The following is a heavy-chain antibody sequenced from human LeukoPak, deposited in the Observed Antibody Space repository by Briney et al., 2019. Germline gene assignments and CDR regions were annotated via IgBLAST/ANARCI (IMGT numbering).Heavy chain of an antibody. Sequence: GGSLRLSCAASGFTVSSNYMSWVRQAPGKGLEWVSAISGGGGSTDYADSVKGRFTISRDNSKNTLYLQMNSLRAEDTAVYYCAKSSVYGDYNPYYYYYYMDVWGKGTTVTVSS. CDR2: ISGGGGST. V-gene: IGHV3-23*01. CDR3: AKSSVYGDYNPYYYYYYMDV. D-gene: IGHD4-17*01. CDR1: GFTVSSNY. J-gene: IGHJ6*03.